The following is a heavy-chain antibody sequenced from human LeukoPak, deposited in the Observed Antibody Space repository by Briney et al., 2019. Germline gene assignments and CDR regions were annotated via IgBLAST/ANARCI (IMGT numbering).Heavy chain of an antibody. D-gene: IGHD5-24*01. CDR3: ARGEGNGYKKMENWFDP. CDR1: GGSFSGYY. V-gene: IGHV4-34*01. J-gene: IGHJ5*02. CDR2: INHSGST. Sequence: SETLSLTCAVYGGSFSGYYWSWIRQPPGKGLEWIGEINHSGSTNYNPSLKSRVTISVDTSKNQFSLKLSSVTAADTAVYYCARGEGNGYKKMENWFDPWGQGTLVTVSS.